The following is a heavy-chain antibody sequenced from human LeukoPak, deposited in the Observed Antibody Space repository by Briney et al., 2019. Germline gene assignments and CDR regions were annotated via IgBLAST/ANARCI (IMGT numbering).Heavy chain of an antibody. CDR2: INHSGST. J-gene: IGHJ4*02. Sequence: PSETLSLTCTVSSGSISSGDYYWSWIRQPPGKGLEWIGEINHSGSTNYNPSLKSRVTISVDTSKNQFSLKLSSVTAADTAVYYCARDGAVAAAGGFDYWGQGTLVTVSS. CDR1: SGSISSGDYY. CDR3: ARDGAVAAAGGFDY. D-gene: IGHD6-19*01. V-gene: IGHV4-39*07.